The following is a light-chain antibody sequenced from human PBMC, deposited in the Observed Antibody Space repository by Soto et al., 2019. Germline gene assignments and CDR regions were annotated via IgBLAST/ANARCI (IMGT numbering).Light chain of an antibody. CDR3: QQSYSVPLA. Sequence: DIQMTQSPSSLSASVGDRVTITCRASQSISIYLNWYQQKPGKAPMLLIYAASSLQSGVPLRFSGSGSGTDFTLTISSLQPEDFATYYCQQSYSVPLAFGGGTKVEIK. J-gene: IGKJ4*01. CDR2: AAS. CDR1: QSISIY. V-gene: IGKV1-39*01.